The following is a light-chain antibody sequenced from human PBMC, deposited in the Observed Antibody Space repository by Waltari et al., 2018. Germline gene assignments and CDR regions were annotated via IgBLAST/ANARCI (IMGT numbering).Light chain of an antibody. V-gene: IGKV3-11*01. CDR3: QQRRNRGGFS. CDR1: QSVVIH. CDR2: YAS. Sequence: EKVMTQSPATLALSPGERATLSCRASQSVVIHLAWYHQKPGQAPRLLLHYASTRAIGIPARFIGSGSSTDFTLPISSLLPADFAVYYCQQRRNRGGFSFGPGTRVDI. J-gene: IGKJ3*01.